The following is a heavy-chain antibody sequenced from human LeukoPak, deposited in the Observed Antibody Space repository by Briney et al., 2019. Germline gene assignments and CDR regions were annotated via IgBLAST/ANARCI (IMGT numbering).Heavy chain of an antibody. CDR3: ARHSRKDVLRYFDWLFAFDY. CDR2: IYTSGST. D-gene: IGHD3-9*01. V-gene: IGHV4-4*07. J-gene: IGHJ4*02. CDR1: GFTFSNYY. Sequence: GSLRLSCAASGFTFSNYYMSWIRQPAGKGLEWIGRIYTSGSTNYNPSLKSRVTISVDTSKNQFSLKLSSVTAADTAVYYCARHSRKDVLRYFDWLFAFDYWGQGTLVTVSS.